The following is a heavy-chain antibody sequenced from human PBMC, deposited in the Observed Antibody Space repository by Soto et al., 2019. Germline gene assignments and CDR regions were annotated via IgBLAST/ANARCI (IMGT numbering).Heavy chain of an antibody. Sequence: ASVKVSCKASGYTFTSYDINWVRQATGQGLEWMGRMNPNSGNTGYAQKFQGRVTMTRNTSISTAYMEPSSLRSEDTAVYYCARVLYGDYDAFDIWGQGTMVTVSS. CDR3: ARVLYGDYDAFDI. J-gene: IGHJ3*02. CDR1: GYTFTSYD. D-gene: IGHD4-17*01. CDR2: MNPNSGNT. V-gene: IGHV1-8*01.